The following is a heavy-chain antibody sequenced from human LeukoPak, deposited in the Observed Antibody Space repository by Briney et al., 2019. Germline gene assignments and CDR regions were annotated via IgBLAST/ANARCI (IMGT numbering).Heavy chain of an antibody. J-gene: IGHJ5*02. Sequence: PGGSLRLSCAASGFTFSNYWMSWVRQAPGKGLEWVATIKQTGSDEFYVDSVKGRFTISRDNAKNTLYLQMNSLRAEDTAVYYCARERRWGSSYYTKYNWLDPWGQGTLVTVSS. CDR1: GFTFSNYW. V-gene: IGHV3-7*01. D-gene: IGHD3-3*01. CDR3: ARERRWGSSYYTKYNWLDP. CDR2: IKQTGSDE.